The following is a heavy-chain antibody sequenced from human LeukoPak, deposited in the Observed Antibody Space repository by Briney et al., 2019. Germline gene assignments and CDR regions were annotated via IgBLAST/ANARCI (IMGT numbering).Heavy chain of an antibody. V-gene: IGHV1-46*01. CDR1: GYTFTSYY. CDR2: INPSGGST. CDR3: ARGDTAMVLSWFDP. D-gene: IGHD5-18*01. Sequence: ASVKVSCTASGYTFTSYYMHWVRQAPGQGLEWMGIINPSGGSTSYAQKFQGRVTITRDTSASTAYMELSSLRSEDTAVYYCARGDTAMVLSWFDPWGQGTLVTVSS. J-gene: IGHJ5*02.